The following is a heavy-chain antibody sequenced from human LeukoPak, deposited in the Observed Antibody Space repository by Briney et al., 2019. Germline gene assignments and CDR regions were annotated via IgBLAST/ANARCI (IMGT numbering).Heavy chain of an antibody. CDR1: GYTFTSRD. V-gene: IGHV1-8*03. J-gene: IGHJ2*01. CDR2: MNPNSGNT. D-gene: IGHD3-10*01. Sequence: ASVKVSCKDSGYTFTSRDINWVRQATGQGLEWMGWMNPNSGNTGYAQKFQGRVTITRNTSISTAYMELSSLRSGDTAVYYCARGTGLLWFGELNWYFDLWGRGTLVTVSS. CDR3: ARGTGLLWFGELNWYFDL.